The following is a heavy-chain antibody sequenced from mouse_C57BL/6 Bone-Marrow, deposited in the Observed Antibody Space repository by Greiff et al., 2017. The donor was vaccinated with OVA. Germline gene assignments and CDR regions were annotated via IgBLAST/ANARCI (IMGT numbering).Heavy chain of an antibody. CDR3: ARSRGLPSYAMDY. V-gene: IGHV5-17*01. CDR2: ISSGSSTI. CDR1: GFTFSDYG. D-gene: IGHD2-4*01. Sequence: EVQGVESGGGLVKPGGSLKLSCAASGFTFSDYGMHWVRQAPEKGLEWVAYISSGSSTIYYADTVKGRFTISRDNAKNTLYLQMTSLRSEDTAMYYCARSRGLPSYAMDYWGQGTSVTVSS. J-gene: IGHJ4*01.